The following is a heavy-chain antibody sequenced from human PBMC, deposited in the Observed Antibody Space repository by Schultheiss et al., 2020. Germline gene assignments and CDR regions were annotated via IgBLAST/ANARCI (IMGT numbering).Heavy chain of an antibody. Sequence: ASVKVSCKASGYTFTSYGISWVRQAPGQGLEWMGWISAYNGNTNYAQKLQGRVTMTRNTSISTAYMELSSLRSDDTAVYYCARDVEQQLVLWGQGTLVTVSS. CDR3: ARDVEQQLVL. CDR2: ISAYNGNT. J-gene: IGHJ4*02. CDR1: GYTFTSYG. D-gene: IGHD6-13*01. V-gene: IGHV1-18*01.